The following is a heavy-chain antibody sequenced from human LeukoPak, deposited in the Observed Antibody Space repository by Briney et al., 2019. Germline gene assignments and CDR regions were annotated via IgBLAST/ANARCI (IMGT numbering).Heavy chain of an antibody. CDR2: IYNSGST. V-gene: IGHV4-59*01. D-gene: IGHD1-1*01. CDR3: ARANDYMSAMEV. Sequence: PSETLSLTCTVSGDSISSYYWSWIRQPPGKGLEWIGYIYNSGSTKYNPSLRSRVTISVDTSKNHFSLKVSSVTAADTAMYYCARANDYMSAMEVWGKGTTGTVSS. J-gene: IGHJ6*03. CDR1: GDSISSYY.